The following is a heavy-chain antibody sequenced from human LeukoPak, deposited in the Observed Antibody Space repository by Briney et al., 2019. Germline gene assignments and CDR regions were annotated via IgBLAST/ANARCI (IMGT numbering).Heavy chain of an antibody. CDR1: GFPFSSYG. CDR2: ISHGGTQK. V-gene: IGHV3-30*18. J-gene: IGHJ4*02. Sequence: GGSLELSFAVSGFPFSSYGMHWVRQAPGKGLEGVAFISHGGTQKYYVQSVNGRYTVSRDDSKNTLYLHMNGLKREDTAVYYCAKDDLGLAASEYWGQGTLVAVSS. D-gene: IGHD1-26*01. CDR3: AKDDLGLAASEY.